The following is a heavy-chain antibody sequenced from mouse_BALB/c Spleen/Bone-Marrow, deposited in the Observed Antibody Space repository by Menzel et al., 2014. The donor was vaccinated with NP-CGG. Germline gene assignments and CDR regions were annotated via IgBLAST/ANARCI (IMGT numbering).Heavy chain of an antibody. CDR1: GYSFTGHY. J-gene: IGHJ4*01. Sequence: EVQLQESGPDLVKPGASVKMSCKASGYSFTGHYMHWVKQSHGKSLEWIGRVNPNNGGATYNQKFGGKAILTVNKSSSTAYMELRSLTSEDSAVYYCARGSDYEAMDYWGQGTSGTVTS. V-gene: IGHV1-22*01. CDR3: ARGSDYEAMDY. CDR2: VNPNNGGA.